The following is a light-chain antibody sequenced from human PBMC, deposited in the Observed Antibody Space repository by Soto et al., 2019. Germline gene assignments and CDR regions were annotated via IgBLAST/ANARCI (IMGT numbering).Light chain of an antibody. J-gene: IGKJ1*01. CDR1: QRVLYSSSNKNY. V-gene: IGKV4-1*01. Sequence: DIVMTQSPDSLAVSLGERATINCKSSQRVLYSSSNKNYLAWYQQKPGQPPKLLIYWASTRESRVPDRFSGSGSGTDFTLTISSLQAEDVAVYYCQQYCSSPWTFGQGTKVETK. CDR3: QQYCSSPWT. CDR2: WAS.